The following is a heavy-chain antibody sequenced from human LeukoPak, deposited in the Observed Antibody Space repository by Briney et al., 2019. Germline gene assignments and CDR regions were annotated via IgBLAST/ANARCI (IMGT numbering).Heavy chain of an antibody. V-gene: IGHV3-7*01. CDR3: ARFPYSSGWYWYYYYGMDV. J-gene: IGHJ6*02. CDR2: IKQDGSEK. CDR1: GFTFSSYW. D-gene: IGHD6-19*01. Sequence: GGSLRLSCAASGFTFSSYWMSWVRQAPGKGLEWVANIKQDGSEKYYVDSVKGRFTISRDNAKNSLYLQMNSLRAEDTAVYYCARFPYSSGWYWYYYYGMDVWGQGTTVTVSS.